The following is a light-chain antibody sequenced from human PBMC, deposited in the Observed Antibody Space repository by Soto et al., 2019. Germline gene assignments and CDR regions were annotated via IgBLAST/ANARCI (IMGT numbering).Light chain of an antibody. J-gene: IGKJ4*01. CDR1: QSVSSSY. V-gene: IGKV3-20*01. Sequence: EIVLTPSPGTLSLSPGERATLSCRASQSVSSSYLAWYQQKPGQAPRLLIYGASSRATGIPDRFSGSGSGTDFTLTIRRLEPEDFAVYYCQQYGSSPLTFGGGTKVDIK. CDR3: QQYGSSPLT. CDR2: GAS.